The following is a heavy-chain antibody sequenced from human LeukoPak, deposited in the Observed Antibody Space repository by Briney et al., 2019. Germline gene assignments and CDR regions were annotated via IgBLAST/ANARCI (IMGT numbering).Heavy chain of an antibody. CDR1: GFTFGGYW. CDR2: IKQDGSEK. D-gene: IGHD4-17*01. CDR3: APRPGEYYFDY. J-gene: IGHJ4*02. Sequence: PGGSLRLSCAASGFTFGGYWMSWVRQAPGKGLEWVANIKQDGSEKYYVDSVKGRFTISRDNAKNSLYLQMNSLRAEDTAVYYCAPRPGEYYFDYWGQGTLVTVSS. V-gene: IGHV3-7*02.